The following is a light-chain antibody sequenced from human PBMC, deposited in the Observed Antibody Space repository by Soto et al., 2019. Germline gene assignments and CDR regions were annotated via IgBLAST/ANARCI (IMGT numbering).Light chain of an antibody. Sequence: QSALTQPPSASGSPGQSVTISCTGTSSDVGGHNYVSWYQQHPGKAPKLLIYEVIQRPSGVPDRFSGSKSGNTASLTVSGLQAEDEADYYCTSYAGSDNVTFGGGTKLTVL. V-gene: IGLV2-8*01. CDR3: TSYAGSDNVT. CDR2: EVI. CDR1: SSDVGGHNY. J-gene: IGLJ2*01.